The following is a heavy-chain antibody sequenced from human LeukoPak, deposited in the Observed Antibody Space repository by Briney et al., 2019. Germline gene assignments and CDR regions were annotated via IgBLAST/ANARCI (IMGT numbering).Heavy chain of an antibody. CDR3: ARQYYYYCMDV. V-gene: IGHV4-59*08. CDR2: IYYSGST. J-gene: IGHJ6*03. Sequence: PSETLSLTCTVSGSSISSYYWSWIRQPPGKGLEWIGYIYYSGSTNYNPSLKSRVTISVDTSKNQFSLKLSSVTAADTAVYYCARQYYYYCMDVWGKGTTVTVSS. CDR1: GSSISSYY.